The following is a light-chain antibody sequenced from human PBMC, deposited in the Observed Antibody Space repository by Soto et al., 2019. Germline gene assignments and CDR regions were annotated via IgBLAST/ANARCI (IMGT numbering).Light chain of an antibody. Sequence: DIQMTQSPSSLSASVGARVTIPCRAGQSIGNYLNWYQQKPGKAPKLLIYGASTLQSWVPSRFSGSGSGTDFTLTISSRQHEDFATYYCQQSSSTPPTCGPGTKVDIK. CDR3: QQSSSTPPT. J-gene: IGKJ3*01. CDR1: QSIGNY. CDR2: GAS. V-gene: IGKV1-39*01.